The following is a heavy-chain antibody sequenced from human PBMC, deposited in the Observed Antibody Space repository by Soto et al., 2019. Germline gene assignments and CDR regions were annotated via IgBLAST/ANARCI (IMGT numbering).Heavy chain of an antibody. D-gene: IGHD1-7*01. CDR2: TYYRSKWYT. J-gene: IGHJ5*02. Sequence: PSQTLSLTCAISGDSVSDNSAAWNWIRQSPSGGLEWLARTYYRSKWYTDYAVSVKSRITINPDTSKNQLSLQLNSVTPEDTGVYYCARATGTSWFDPWGQGTQVTVSS. CDR3: ARATGTSWFDP. V-gene: IGHV6-1*01. CDR1: GDSVSDNSAA.